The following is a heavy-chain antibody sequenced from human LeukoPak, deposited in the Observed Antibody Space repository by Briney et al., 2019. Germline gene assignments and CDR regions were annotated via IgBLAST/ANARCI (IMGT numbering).Heavy chain of an antibody. V-gene: IGHV4-34*01. J-gene: IGHJ4*02. D-gene: IGHD6-19*01. CDR2: INHSGST. Sequence: SETLSLTCAVYGGSFSGYYWSWIRQPPGKGLEWIGEINHSGSTNYNPSLKSRVTISVDTSKNQFSLKLSSVTAADTAVYYCARGSLAVAGIPYYFDYWGQGTLVTVSS. CDR3: ARGSLAVAGIPYYFDY. CDR1: GGSFSGYY.